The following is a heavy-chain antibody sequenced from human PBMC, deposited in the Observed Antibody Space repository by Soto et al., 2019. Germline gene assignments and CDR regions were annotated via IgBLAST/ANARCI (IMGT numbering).Heavy chain of an antibody. J-gene: IGHJ6*02. CDR3: AKDGCSSTSCYPTPPVYYYYGMDV. Sequence: LRLSCAASGFTFSSYGMHWVRQAPGKGLEWVAVISYDGSNKYYADSVKGRFTISRDNSKNTLYLQMNSLRAEDTAVYYCAKDGCSSTSCYPTPPVYYYYGMDVWGQGTTVTVSS. V-gene: IGHV3-30*18. CDR1: GFTFSSYG. D-gene: IGHD2-2*01. CDR2: ISYDGSNK.